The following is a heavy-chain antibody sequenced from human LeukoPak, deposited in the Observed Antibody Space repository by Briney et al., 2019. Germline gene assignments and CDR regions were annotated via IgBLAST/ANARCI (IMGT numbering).Heavy chain of an antibody. CDR1: GGSISSYY. CDR3: ARGSQVRGVIIPDY. Sequence: SETLSLTCTVSGGSISSYYWSWIRQPPGKGLEWIGYIYYSGSTNYNPSLKSRVTISVDTSKNQFSLKLSSVTAADTAVYYCARGSQVRGVIIPDYWGQGTLVTVSS. CDR2: IYYSGST. V-gene: IGHV4-59*01. J-gene: IGHJ4*02. D-gene: IGHD3-10*01.